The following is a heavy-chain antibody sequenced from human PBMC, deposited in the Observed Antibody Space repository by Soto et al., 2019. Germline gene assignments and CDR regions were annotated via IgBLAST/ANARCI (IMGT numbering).Heavy chain of an antibody. CDR2: IIPILGIA. Sequence: ASVKVSCKASGGTFSSYTISWVRQAPGQGLEWMGRIIPILGIANYAQKFQGRVTTTADKSTSTAYMELSSLRSEDTAVYYCGSLEYGSGSPTDYYYYMDVWGKGTTVTVSS. CDR3: GSLEYGSGSPTDYYYYMDV. J-gene: IGHJ6*03. D-gene: IGHD3-10*01. CDR1: GGTFSSYT. V-gene: IGHV1-69*02.